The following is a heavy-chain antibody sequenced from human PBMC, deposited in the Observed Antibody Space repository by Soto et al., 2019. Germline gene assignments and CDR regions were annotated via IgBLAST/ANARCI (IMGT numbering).Heavy chain of an antibody. CDR1: GGSISSYY. D-gene: IGHD4-17*01. V-gene: IGHV4-59*01. CDR2: IYYSGST. Sequence: QVQLQESGPGLVKPSETLSLTCTVYGGSISSYYWSWIRQPPGKGLEWIGYIYYSGSTNYNPSLKSSDTISVYTYTNQFSLKLSSVSAADTAVYYGASAYGDYVFDYWGQGTLVTVSS. J-gene: IGHJ4*02. CDR3: ASAYGDYVFDY.